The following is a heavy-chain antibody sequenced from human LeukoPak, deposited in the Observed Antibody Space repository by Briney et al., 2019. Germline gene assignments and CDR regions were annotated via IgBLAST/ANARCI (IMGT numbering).Heavy chain of an antibody. Sequence: GGSLRLSCAASGFTFSSYEMNWVRQAPGKGLEWVSYISSSGSTIYYADSVKGRFTISRDNAKNSLFLQMNNLRVDDTAVYYCVRDYRGGWNDYWGQGTLVTVSS. J-gene: IGHJ4*02. CDR2: ISSSGSTI. CDR3: VRDYRGGWNDY. D-gene: IGHD1-26*01. CDR1: GFTFSSYE. V-gene: IGHV3-48*03.